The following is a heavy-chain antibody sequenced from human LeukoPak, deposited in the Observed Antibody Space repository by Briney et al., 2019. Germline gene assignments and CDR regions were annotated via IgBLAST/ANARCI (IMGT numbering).Heavy chain of an antibody. D-gene: IGHD1-26*01. Sequence: SETLSLTCAVSGYSISSGYYWGWIRQPPGKGLEWIGSMDHSGSKYHNPSLESRVTISVDTSKNQFSLKLNSVTAADTAVYYCARVDNIVGTTAFDYWGQGTLVTVSS. CDR2: MDHSGSK. J-gene: IGHJ4*02. V-gene: IGHV4-38-2*01. CDR1: GYSISSGYY. CDR3: ARVDNIVGTTAFDY.